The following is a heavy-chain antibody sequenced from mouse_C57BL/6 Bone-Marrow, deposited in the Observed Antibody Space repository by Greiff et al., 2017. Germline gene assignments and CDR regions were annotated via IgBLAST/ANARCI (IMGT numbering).Heavy chain of an antibody. J-gene: IGHJ2*01. CDR1: GYTFTSYG. D-gene: IGHD1-1*01. CDR3: SFITTLVSPY. CDR2: IYPRSGNT. V-gene: IGHV1-81*01. Sequence: QVHVKQSGAELARPGASVKLSCKASGYTFTSYGISWVKQRTGQGLEWIGEIYPRSGNTYYNEKFKGKATLTADKSSSTAYMELRSLTSEDSAVYFVSFITTLVSPYWGQGTTLTVSS.